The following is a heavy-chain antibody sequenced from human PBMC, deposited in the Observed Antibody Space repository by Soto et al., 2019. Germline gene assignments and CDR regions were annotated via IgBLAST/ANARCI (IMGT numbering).Heavy chain of an antibody. CDR3: ARDCSGGSCYPGMDV. V-gene: IGHV3-21*01. CDR1: GFNFNSYT. J-gene: IGHJ6*02. D-gene: IGHD2-15*01. CDR2: ISSSGYI. Sequence: EVQLVESGGGLVKPGGSLRLSCAASGFNFNSYTINRVRQAPGKRLEWLSSISSSGYIFSTDSVRGRFTISRDNAKNSVYLQINSLRAEDTAVYFCARDCSGGSCYPGMDVWGQGTTVTVSS.